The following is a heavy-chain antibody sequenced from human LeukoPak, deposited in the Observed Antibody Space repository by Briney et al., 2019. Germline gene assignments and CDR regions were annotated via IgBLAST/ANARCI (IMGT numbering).Heavy chain of an antibody. CDR3: AKSNGYGLVDI. Sequence: SETLSLTCTVSGGSISSHYWSWIRQPPGKGLEWIGCISYSGSTNYNPSLNSRVTISVDTSKKQFSLKLSSVTAADTAVYYCAKSNGYGLVDIWGQGTMVTVSS. J-gene: IGHJ3*02. D-gene: IGHD3-10*01. V-gene: IGHV4-59*11. CDR1: GGSISSHY. CDR2: ISYSGST.